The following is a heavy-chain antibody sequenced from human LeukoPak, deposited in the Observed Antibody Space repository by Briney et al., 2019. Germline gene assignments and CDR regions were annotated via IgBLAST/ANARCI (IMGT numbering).Heavy chain of an antibody. D-gene: IGHD3-10*01. CDR2: IYYSGST. J-gene: IGHJ4*02. V-gene: IGHV4-59*01. CDR1: GGSFSSYY. Sequence: PSETLSLTCAVYGGSFSSYYWSWIRQPPGKGLEWIGYIYYSGSTNCNPSLKSRVTISVDTSKNQFSLKLRSVTAADTAVYYCARNERGDYYFDYWGQGTLVTVSS. CDR3: ARNERGDYYFDY.